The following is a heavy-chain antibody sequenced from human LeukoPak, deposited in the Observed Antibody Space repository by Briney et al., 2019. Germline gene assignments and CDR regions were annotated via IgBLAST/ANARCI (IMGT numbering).Heavy chain of an antibody. CDR3: VRNLPGAGY. CDR2: ILYDGSNS. CDR1: GFNVNNNY. V-gene: IGHV3-30-3*01. D-gene: IGHD3-9*01. Sequence: PGGSLRLSCAASGFNVNNNYMSWVRQAPGKGLEWVAVILYDGSNSYYSDSVKGRFTSSRDNSKNTLYLQMNNLRVEDTAVYYCVRNLPGAGYWGQGTLVIVSS. J-gene: IGHJ4*02.